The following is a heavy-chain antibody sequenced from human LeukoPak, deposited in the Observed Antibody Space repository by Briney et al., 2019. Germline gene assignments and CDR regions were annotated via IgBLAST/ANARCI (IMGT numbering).Heavy chain of an antibody. D-gene: IGHD3-10*01. CDR1: GFTFSTYA. CDR3: AKSGGLSGSGRLAMDV. Sequence: GGSLRLSCAASGFTFSTYAMSWVRLAPGKGLEWVSGISGSGGSTYYADSVKGRFTSSRDNSNNTPYVQMNSLRVEDTAVYYCAKSGGLSGSGRLAMDVWGQGTTVTVSS. CDR2: ISGSGGST. J-gene: IGHJ6*02. V-gene: IGHV3-23*01.